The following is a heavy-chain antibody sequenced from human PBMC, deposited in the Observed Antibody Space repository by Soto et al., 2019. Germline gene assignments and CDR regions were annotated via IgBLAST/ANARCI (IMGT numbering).Heavy chain of an antibody. D-gene: IGHD6-19*01. CDR2: ICTSGSST. J-gene: IGHJ1*01. CDR3: AKARFTSGRH. CDR1: GFTFSNYA. V-gene: IGHV3-23*05. Sequence: EVQLLESGGGLVQPGGSLRLSCAASGFTFSNYAMSWVRQAPGKGLEWVSAICTSGSSTYEADCMDGLFTISSDKSNNTHYLQMNSRGADDAAVYYCAKARFTSGRHWGQGTLVTVSS.